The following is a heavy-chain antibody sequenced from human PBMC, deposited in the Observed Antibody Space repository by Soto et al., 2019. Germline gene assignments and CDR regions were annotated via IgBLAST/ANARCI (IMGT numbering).Heavy chain of an antibody. Sequence: SETLSLTCTVSGVSISSYSWSWIRQPPGKGLEWIGYFYYTGSTNYNPSLKSRVSMSVDTSKNQFSLRLSSVTAADTAVYYCARISGWLNYYYYMDVSGKGTTVTVSS. CDR1: GVSISSYS. CDR3: ARISGWLNYYYYMDV. V-gene: IGHV4-59*08. D-gene: IGHD2-21*01. CDR2: FYYTGST. J-gene: IGHJ6*03.